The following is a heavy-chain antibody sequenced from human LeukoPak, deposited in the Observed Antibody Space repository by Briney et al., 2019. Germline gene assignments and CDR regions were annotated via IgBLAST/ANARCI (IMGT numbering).Heavy chain of an antibody. CDR2: ISGSGGSST. Sequence: PGGSLRLSCAASGFTFSSYAMSWVRQAPGKGLEWVSGISGSGGSSTYYADSVKGRFTISRDNPKNTLYLQMNSLRAEDTAVYYCAKDPERYCSGGSCYPTGFDIWGQGTMVTVSS. CDR1: GFTFSSYA. D-gene: IGHD2-15*01. J-gene: IGHJ3*02. CDR3: AKDPERYCSGGSCYPTGFDI. V-gene: IGHV3-23*01.